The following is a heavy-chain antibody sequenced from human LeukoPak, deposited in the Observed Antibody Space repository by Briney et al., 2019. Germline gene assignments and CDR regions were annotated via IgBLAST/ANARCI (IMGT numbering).Heavy chain of an antibody. V-gene: IGHV3-33*06. Sequence: GRSLRLSCAASGFTFSSYGMHWVRQAPGKGPEWVAVIWYDGSNKYYADSVKGRFTISRDNSKNTLYLQMNSLRAEDTAVYYCAKADYGDPPGAIDIWGQGTMVTVSS. CDR2: IWYDGSNK. J-gene: IGHJ3*02. CDR1: GFTFSSYG. CDR3: AKADYGDPPGAIDI. D-gene: IGHD4-17*01.